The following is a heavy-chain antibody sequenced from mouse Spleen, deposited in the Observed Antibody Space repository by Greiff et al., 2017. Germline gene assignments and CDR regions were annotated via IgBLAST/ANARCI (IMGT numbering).Heavy chain of an antibody. J-gene: IGHJ4*01. D-gene: IGHD5-5*01. CDR3: ARLPHAMDY. CDR2: INPNNGGT. CDR1: GYTFTDYN. V-gene: IGHV1-18*01. Sequence: EVKLMESGPELVKPGASVKIPCKASGYTFTDYNMDWVKQSHGKSLEWIGDINPNNGGTIYNQKFKGKATLTVDKSSSTAYMELRSLTSEDTAVYYCARLPHAMDYWGQGTSVTVSS.